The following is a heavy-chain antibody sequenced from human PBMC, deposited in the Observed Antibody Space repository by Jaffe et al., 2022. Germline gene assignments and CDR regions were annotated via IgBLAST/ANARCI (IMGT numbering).Heavy chain of an antibody. D-gene: IGHD3-10*01. V-gene: IGHV1-3*01. CDR3: ARGNVLLWFRELLRSASGDFDY. J-gene: IGHJ4*02. CDR1: GYTFTSYA. CDR2: INAGNGNT. Sequence: QVQLVQSGAEVKKPGASVKVSCKASGYTFTSYAMHWVRQAPGQRLEWMGWINAGNGNTKYSQKFQGRVTITRDTSASTAYMELSSLRSEDTAVYYCARGNVLLWFRELLRSASGDFDYWGQGTLVTVSS.